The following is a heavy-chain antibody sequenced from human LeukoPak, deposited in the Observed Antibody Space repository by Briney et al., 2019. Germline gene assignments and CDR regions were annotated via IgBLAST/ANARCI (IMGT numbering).Heavy chain of an antibody. CDR1: GYTFTCYY. CDR3: ARDRGCSGGSCYFS. D-gene: IGHD2-15*01. V-gene: IGHV1-2*02. Sequence: ASVTVSCTASGYTFTCYYMHWVRQAPGQGHEWMGWINPNSGGTNYAQKFQGRVTMTRDTSISTAYMELSRLRSDDAAVYYCARDRGCSGGSCYFSWGQGTLVTVSS. CDR2: INPNSGGT. J-gene: IGHJ4*02.